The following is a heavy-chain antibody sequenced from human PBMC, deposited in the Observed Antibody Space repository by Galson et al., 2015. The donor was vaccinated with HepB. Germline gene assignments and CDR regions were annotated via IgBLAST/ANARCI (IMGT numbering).Heavy chain of an antibody. CDR2: VSNRGSS. CDR3: ARGIGYYGSGSYYVNFYYYYMDV. CDR1: GGSISSLSYY. V-gene: IGHV4-61*01. Sequence: ETLSLTCTVSGGSISSLSYYWVWIRQPPGKGLEWIGYVSNRGSSNYNPSLKSRVIMSVDTSKNQFSLKLSSVTAADTAVYYCARGIGYYGSGSYYVNFYYYYMDVWGKGTTVTVSS. J-gene: IGHJ6*03. D-gene: IGHD3-10*01.